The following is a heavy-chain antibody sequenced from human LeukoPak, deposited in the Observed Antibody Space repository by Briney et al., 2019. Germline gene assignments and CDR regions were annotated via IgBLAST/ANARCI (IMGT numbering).Heavy chain of an antibody. V-gene: IGHV4-59*01. CDR3: ARLPRSANAFDI. D-gene: IGHD3-3*01. J-gene: IGHJ3*02. CDR2: IYYSGST. Sequence: SETLSLTCTASGGSISSYYWSWIRQPPGKGLEWIGYIYYSGSTNYNPSLKSRVTISVDTSKNQFSLKLSSVTAADTAVYYCARLPRSANAFDIWGQGTMVTVSS. CDR1: GGSISSYY.